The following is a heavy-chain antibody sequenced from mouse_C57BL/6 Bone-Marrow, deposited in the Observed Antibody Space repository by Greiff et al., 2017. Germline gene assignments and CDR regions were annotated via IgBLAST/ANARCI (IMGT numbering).Heavy chain of an antibody. CDR2: IYPGSGST. D-gene: IGHD1-1*01. CDR1: GYTFTSYW. J-gene: IGHJ3*01. CDR3: ARYCDGSSPWFAY. Sequence: VQLQQPGAELVKPGASVKMSCKASGYTFTSYWITWVKQRPGQGLEWIGDIYPGSGSTNYNEKFKSKATLTVDTSSSTAYMQLSSLTSEDSAVYYCARYCDGSSPWFAYWGQGTLVTVSA. V-gene: IGHV1-55*01.